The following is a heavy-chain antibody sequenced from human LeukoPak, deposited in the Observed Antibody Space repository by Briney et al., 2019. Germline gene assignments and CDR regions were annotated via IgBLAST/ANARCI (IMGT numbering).Heavy chain of an antibody. V-gene: IGHV3-23*01. D-gene: IGHD3-9*01. Sequence: TGGSLRLSCAASGFTFRSYAMSWVRQAPGKGLEWVSGLSGSGDNTYYADSVKGRFTISRDNSKNTLYLQMNSLRAEDTAVYYCAKPPLVLTGYYLDAFDIWGQGTMVTVSS. CDR1: GFTFRSYA. CDR2: LSGSGDNT. CDR3: AKPPLVLTGYYLDAFDI. J-gene: IGHJ3*02.